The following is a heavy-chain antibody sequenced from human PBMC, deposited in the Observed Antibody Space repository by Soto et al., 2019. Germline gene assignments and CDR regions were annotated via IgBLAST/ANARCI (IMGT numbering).Heavy chain of an antibody. CDR2: ISLYSDGT. Sequence: ASVKVSCKTSGYTFSNYGITWVRQAPGQPLEWLGWISLYSDGTNYAQKFQGRVSMTTDTSTTTAYMELSSLSSDDTALYYCAREASAVVSLDYWGQGTLVTVSS. V-gene: IGHV1-18*01. D-gene: IGHD2-15*01. J-gene: IGHJ4*02. CDR3: AREASAVVSLDY. CDR1: GYTFSNYG.